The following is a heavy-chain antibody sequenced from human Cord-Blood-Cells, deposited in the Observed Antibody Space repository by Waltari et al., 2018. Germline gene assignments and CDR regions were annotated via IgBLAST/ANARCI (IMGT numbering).Heavy chain of an antibody. J-gene: IGHJ4*02. V-gene: IGHV3-72*01. CDR1: GFTFSDHY. Sequence: EVQLVESGGGLVQPGGSLRLSCAASGFTFSDHYMDWVRQAPGKGLEWVGRTRNKANSYTTEYTASVKGRFTISRDVSKNSLYLQMNSLKTEDTAVYYCASVGATDYWGQGTLVTVSS. CDR3: ASVGATDY. CDR2: TRNKANSYTT. D-gene: IGHD1-26*01.